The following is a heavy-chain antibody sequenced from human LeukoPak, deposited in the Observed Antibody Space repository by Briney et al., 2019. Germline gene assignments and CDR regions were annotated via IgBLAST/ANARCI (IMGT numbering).Heavy chain of an antibody. D-gene: IGHD5-12*01. CDR3: ASLVATMNFEVFDI. CDR1: GYTFTSYA. V-gene: IGHV7-4-1*02. Sequence: GASVKISCKASGYTFTSYAMNWVRQAPGQGLEWMGWINTNTGNPTYAQGFTGRFVFSLDTSVSTAYLQISSLKAEDTAVYYCASLVATMNFEVFDIWAQGTMVTVSS. J-gene: IGHJ3*02. CDR2: INTNTGNP.